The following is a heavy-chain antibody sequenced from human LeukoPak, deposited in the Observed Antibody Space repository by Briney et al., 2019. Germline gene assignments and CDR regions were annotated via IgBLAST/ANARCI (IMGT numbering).Heavy chain of an antibody. J-gene: IGHJ3*02. D-gene: IGHD4-17*01. V-gene: IGHV4-59*12. Sequence: SETLSLTCTVSGGSISSYYWSWIRQPPGKGLEWIGYIYYNGSTNYNPSLKSRVTISVDTSKNQFSLKLSSVTAADTAVYYCAREGGYGDYVNAFDIWGQGTMVTVSS. CDR2: IYYNGST. CDR3: AREGGYGDYVNAFDI. CDR1: GGSISSYY.